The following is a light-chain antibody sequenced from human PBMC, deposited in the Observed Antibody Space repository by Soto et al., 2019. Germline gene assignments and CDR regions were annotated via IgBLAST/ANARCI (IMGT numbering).Light chain of an antibody. CDR1: QSVSSSY. V-gene: IGKV3D-20*02. CDR3: QQHLGRHT. CDR2: DAS. J-gene: IGKJ1*01. Sequence: EIVLTQSPGTLSLSPWERATLSCMASQSVSSSYLAWYQQKPGQAPRLLIYDASTRAAGIPARFIGSGSGTDFTLTISSLEPEDSAVYYCQQHLGRHTFGQGTKVDIK.